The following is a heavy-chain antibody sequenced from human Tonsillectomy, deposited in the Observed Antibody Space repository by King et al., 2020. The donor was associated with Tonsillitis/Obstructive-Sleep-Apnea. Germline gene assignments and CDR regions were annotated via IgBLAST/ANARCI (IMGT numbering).Heavy chain of an antibody. J-gene: IGHJ3*02. D-gene: IGHD6-19*01. V-gene: IGHV3-23*04. CDR3: AKDIGGGGGWYGLVDAFDI. CDR1: GFTFSSYA. CDR2: ISGSGGST. Sequence: VQLVESGGGLVQPGGSLRLSCAASGFTFSSYAMSWVRQAPGKGLEWVSAISGSGGSTYYADSVKGRFTISRDNSKNTLYLQMNSLRAEDTAVYYCAKDIGGGGGWYGLVDAFDIWGQGTMVTVSS.